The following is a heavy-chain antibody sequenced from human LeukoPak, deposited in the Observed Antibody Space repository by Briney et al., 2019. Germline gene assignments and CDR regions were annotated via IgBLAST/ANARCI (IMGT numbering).Heavy chain of an antibody. Sequence: PSETLSLTCGVSGGSISSTNWWTWVRHPPGEGLEWIGEVHLSGRTNYNPSLESRVTMSVDMSENHISLKLTSVTAAYTAVYYCAREGGPYRPLDYSGQGTLVTVSS. V-gene: IGHV4-4*02. CDR3: AREGGPYRPLDY. J-gene: IGHJ4*02. CDR1: GGSISSTNW. CDR2: VHLSGRT.